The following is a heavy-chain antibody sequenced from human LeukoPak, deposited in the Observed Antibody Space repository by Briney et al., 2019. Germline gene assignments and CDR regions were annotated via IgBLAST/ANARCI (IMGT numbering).Heavy chain of an antibody. V-gene: IGHV3-7*03. D-gene: IGHD4-17*01. Sequence: GGSLRLSCVASGFTFSGHWMTWVRQAPGKGLEWVGNINPGGFDKFYVDSVKDRFTMSRDNARNSLYLQMDSLRAEDTAVYYCARLKGTTSVFDYWGQGTLVTVSS. CDR3: ARLKGTTSVFDY. CDR1: GFTFSGHW. CDR2: INPGGFDK. J-gene: IGHJ4*02.